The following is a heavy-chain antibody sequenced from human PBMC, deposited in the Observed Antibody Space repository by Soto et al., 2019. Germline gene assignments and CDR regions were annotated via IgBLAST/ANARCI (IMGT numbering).Heavy chain of an antibody. Sequence: QGQLVQSGPEVKKPGASVKVSCKASGYTFTRYGISWVRQAPGQGLEWMGWISGYNGDTNYAQKVQGRVTMTIDTTTSTAYMELRSLPSADTAIYYCAKNGQLPSYYSGMDVWGQGTTVTVSS. CDR3: AKNGQLPSYYSGMDV. V-gene: IGHV1-18*01. CDR1: GYTFTRYG. J-gene: IGHJ6*02. CDR2: ISGYNGDT. D-gene: IGHD1-1*01.